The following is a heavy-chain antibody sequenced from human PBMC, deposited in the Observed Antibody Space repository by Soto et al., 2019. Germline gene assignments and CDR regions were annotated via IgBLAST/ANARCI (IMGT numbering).Heavy chain of an antibody. CDR1: GYTFISFY. Sequence: QVQLVQSGAEVKEPGASVRVSCKASGYTFISFYMHWVRQAPGQGLEWMGVVNANGGSTKYARKFQDRVTMTRDTSTSTVYMQLNSLRSDDTAVYYCARPITMIRGGPFGYWGQGTLLTVSS. CDR3: ARPITMIRGGPFGY. CDR2: VNANGGST. D-gene: IGHD3-10*01. V-gene: IGHV1-46*01. J-gene: IGHJ4*02.